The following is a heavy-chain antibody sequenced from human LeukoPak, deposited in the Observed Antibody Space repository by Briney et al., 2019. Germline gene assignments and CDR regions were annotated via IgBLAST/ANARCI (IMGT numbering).Heavy chain of an antibody. J-gene: IGHJ4*02. V-gene: IGHV3-21*01. CDR3: ARSDLYYPYFDY. CDR1: GFTFSSYS. Sequence: GGSLRLSCAASGFTFSSYSMKWVRQAPGKGLEWVSSISSSSSYIYYADSVKGRFTISRDNAKNSLYLQMNSLRAEDTAVYYCARSDLYYPYFDYWGQGTLVTVSS. CDR2: ISSSSSYI. D-gene: IGHD3-10*01.